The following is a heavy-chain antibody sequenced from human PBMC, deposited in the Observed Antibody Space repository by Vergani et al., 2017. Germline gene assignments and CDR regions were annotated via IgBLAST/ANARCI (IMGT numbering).Heavy chain of an antibody. J-gene: IGHJ6*02. CDR2: IRYDGSSE. CDR3: ANSVIAGNVGVAYFGMDV. D-gene: IGHD2/OR15-2a*01. CDR1: GFTLNTYG. V-gene: IGHV3-30*02. Sequence: QVQILQSGGGVVQPGGSLRLSCTLSGFTLNTYGIHWVRQAPGKGLEWVSVIRYDGSSEYYGDSVKGRFTISRDKSQNTVNLQMNSLRTEDKAVYFCANSVIAGNVGVAYFGMDVWGRGTTVTVSS.